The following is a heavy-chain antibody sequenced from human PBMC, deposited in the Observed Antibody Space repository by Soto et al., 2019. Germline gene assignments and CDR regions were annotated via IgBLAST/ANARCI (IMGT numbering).Heavy chain of an antibody. Sequence: EVQLVESGGGLVQPGGSLRLSCAASGFTFSSYWMSWVRQAPGKGLEWVANIKQDGSEKYYVDSVKGRYTISRDNAKNSLCQQMHRLSDEDTAVYYGAREGPRNGYVFWSGYYARTSFDYWGQGTLVTVSS. CDR1: GFTFSSYW. CDR3: AREGPRNGYVFWSGYYARTSFDY. CDR2: IKQDGSEK. J-gene: IGHJ4*02. V-gene: IGHV3-7*01. D-gene: IGHD3-3*01.